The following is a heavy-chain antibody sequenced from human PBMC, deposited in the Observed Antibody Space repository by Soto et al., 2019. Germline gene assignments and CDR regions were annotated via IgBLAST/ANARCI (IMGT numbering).Heavy chain of an antibody. D-gene: IGHD2-15*01. CDR2: INRDASTT. CDR1: GFTFSDYW. J-gene: IGHJ6*02. V-gene: IGHV3-74*01. CDR3: ARGIKDHYAMDV. Sequence: EVQLVESGGALVQPGGSLRISCAASGFTFSDYWMHWVRQAPGKGLVWVSRINRDASTTGYADSVKGRFTLSRDNAKNTVYLQMNSLRAEDTAVYYCARGIKDHYAMDVWGQGTTVTVSS.